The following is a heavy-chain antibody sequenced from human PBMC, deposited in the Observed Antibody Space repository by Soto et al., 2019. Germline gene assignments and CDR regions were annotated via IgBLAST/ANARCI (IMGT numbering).Heavy chain of an antibody. D-gene: IGHD2-21*01. CDR1: GFTFSRNG. Sequence: QVQLVESGGGVVQPGRSLRLSCAASGFTFSRNGMHWVSQAPGKGLEWVAVIWYDGSKKYYAASVKGRFTISRDNSKNTVYLQMNGLRAWDMAVDYCGREHIVDYGRDVWGQGTAVTVSS. J-gene: IGHJ6*02. CDR3: GREHIVDYGRDV. V-gene: IGHV3-33*08. CDR2: IWYDGSKK.